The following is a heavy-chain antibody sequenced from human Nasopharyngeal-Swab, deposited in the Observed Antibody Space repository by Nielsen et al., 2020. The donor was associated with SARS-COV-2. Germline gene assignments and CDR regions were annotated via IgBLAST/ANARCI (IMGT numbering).Heavy chain of an antibody. J-gene: IGHJ4*02. CDR1: GYTFISYG. CDR2: ISAYKGAT. CDR3: ARGGVVWFGELSGY. Sequence: ASVKVSCKASGYTFISYGISWVRQAPGQRLEWMGWISAYKGATNYAQKFQGRVTMTTDISTSTAYMELRNLRPDDTAVYYCARGGVVWFGELSGYWGQGTLVTVSS. D-gene: IGHD3-10*01. V-gene: IGHV1-18*01.